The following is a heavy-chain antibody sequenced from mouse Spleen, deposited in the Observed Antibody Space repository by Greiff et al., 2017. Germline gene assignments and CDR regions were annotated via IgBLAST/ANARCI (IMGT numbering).Heavy chain of an antibody. CDR1: GFTFSSCG. V-gene: IGHV5-17*02. CDR3: ARLDTTATFYAMDY. D-gene: IGHD1-2*01. J-gene: IGHJ4*01. Sequence: VQLKESGGGLVQPGGSRKLSCAASGFTFSSCGMHWVRQAPEKGLEWVAYISSGSSTIYYADTVKGRFTISRDNPKNTLFLQMTSLRSEDTAMYYCARLDTTATFYAMDYWGQGTSVTVSS. CDR2: ISSGSSTI.